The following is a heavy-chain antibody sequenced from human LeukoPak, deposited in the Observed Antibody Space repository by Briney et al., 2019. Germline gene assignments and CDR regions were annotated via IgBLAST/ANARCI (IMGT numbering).Heavy chain of an antibody. CDR3: ARAQFSARGSGYYYGQIDH. CDR2: IYHSGRT. CDR1: GGSISSGGYS. Sequence: NSSETLSLTCAVSGGSISSGGYSWSWIRQPPGKGLEWIGYIYHSGRTYYNPSLESRVTISMDKSKNQFSLKVNSVTAADTAVYYCARAQFSARGSGYYYGQIDHWGQGTLVTVAS. V-gene: IGHV4-30-2*01. J-gene: IGHJ4*02. D-gene: IGHD3-22*01.